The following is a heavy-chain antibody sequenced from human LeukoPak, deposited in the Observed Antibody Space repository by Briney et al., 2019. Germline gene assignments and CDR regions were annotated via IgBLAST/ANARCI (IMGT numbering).Heavy chain of an antibody. D-gene: IGHD3-10*01. Sequence: SETLSLTCTVSGGSISSSSYYWGWIRQPPGKGLEWIGSIYYSGSTYYNPSLKSRVTISVDTSKNQFSLKLSSVTAADTAVYCCARHSPEVRGCYFDYWGQGTLVTVSS. CDR2: IYYSGST. CDR1: GGSISSSSYY. J-gene: IGHJ4*02. CDR3: ARHSPEVRGCYFDY. V-gene: IGHV4-39*01.